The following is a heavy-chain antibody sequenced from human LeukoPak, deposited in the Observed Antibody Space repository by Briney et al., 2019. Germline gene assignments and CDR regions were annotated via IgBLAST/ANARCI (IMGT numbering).Heavy chain of an antibody. J-gene: IGHJ4*02. D-gene: IGHD5-12*01. V-gene: IGHV3-30-3*01. CDR3: ASPGSYSGYERLDYFDY. CDR2: ISYDGSNK. Sequence: GGSLRLSCAASGFTFSSYAMHWVRQAPGKGLEWVAVISYDGSNKYYADSVKGRFTISRDESKSTLYLQMNSLRDEDTAVYYCASPGSYSGYERLDYFDYWGQGTLVTVSS. CDR1: GFTFSSYA.